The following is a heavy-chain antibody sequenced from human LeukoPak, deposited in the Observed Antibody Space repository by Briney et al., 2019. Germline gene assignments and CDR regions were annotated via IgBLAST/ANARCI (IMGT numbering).Heavy chain of an antibody. V-gene: IGHV7-4-1*02. CDR3: ARMKCSGGSCYSNY. J-gene: IGHJ4*02. D-gene: IGHD2-15*01. CDR1: GYTFTSYA. Sequence: ASVKVSCKASGYTFTSYAMNWVRQAPGQGLEWMGWINTNTGNPTYAQGFTGRFVFSMDTSVSTAYLQISSLKAEDTAVYYCARMKCSGGSCYSNYWGQGTLVTVSS. CDR2: INTNTGNP.